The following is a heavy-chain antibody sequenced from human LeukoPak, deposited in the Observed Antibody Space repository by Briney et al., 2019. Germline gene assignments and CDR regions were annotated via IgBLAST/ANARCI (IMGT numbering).Heavy chain of an antibody. CDR2: IYYSGST. CDR3: ARGYAFDI. CDR1: GGSISSYY. Sequence: SETLSLTCTVSGGSISSYYWSWIRQPPGKGLEWIGYIYYSGSTNYNPSLKSRVTISVDTSKNQFSLKLSSVAAADTAVYYCARGYAFDIWGQGTMVTVSS. J-gene: IGHJ3*02. V-gene: IGHV4-59*01.